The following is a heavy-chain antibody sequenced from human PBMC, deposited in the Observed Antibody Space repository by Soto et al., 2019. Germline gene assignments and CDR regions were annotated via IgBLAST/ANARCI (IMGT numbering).Heavy chain of an antibody. Sequence: GGSLRLSCAASGFTVSSNYMSWVRQAPGKGLEWVSVIYSGGSTYYADSVKGRFTISRDNSKNTLYLQMNSLRAEDTAVYYCARDEGAGHHDAFDIWGQGTMVTVSS. CDR2: IYSGGST. D-gene: IGHD6-19*01. J-gene: IGHJ3*02. CDR1: GFTVSSNY. CDR3: ARDEGAGHHDAFDI. V-gene: IGHV3-66*01.